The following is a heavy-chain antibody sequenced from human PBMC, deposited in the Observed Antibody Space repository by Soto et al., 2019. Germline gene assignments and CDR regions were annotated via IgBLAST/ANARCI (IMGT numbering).Heavy chain of an antibody. CDR1: GFTFTSYY. D-gene: IGHD4-17*01. J-gene: IGHJ4*02. V-gene: IGHV1-8*01. CDR3: ARVPFVNFGDSVPFDY. Sequence: ASVKVSCKTSGFTFTSYYTNWVRQAPGQGLEWLGWANPNSGNTDYAQKFQGRVTMTRNTSITTAYMELSSLRSEDTAVYYCARVPFVNFGDSVPFDYWGQGTLVSVSS. CDR2: ANPNSGNT.